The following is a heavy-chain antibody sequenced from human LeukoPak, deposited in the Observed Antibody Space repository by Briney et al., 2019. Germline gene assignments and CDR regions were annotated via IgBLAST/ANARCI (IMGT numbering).Heavy chain of an antibody. CDR2: ISAQHGQT. CDR1: GYSENFYG. Sequence: ASVKVSCKTSGYSENFYGITWVRQVAGQGLEWMGWISAQHGQTEYAPNSQDRVTMTTDTYTNTAYMELSSLRSEDTAVYYCARVLVGAYVWGSYRPLKDFDYWGQGTLVTVSS. CDR3: ARVLVGAYVWGSYRPLKDFDY. D-gene: IGHD3-16*02. V-gene: IGHV1-18*01. J-gene: IGHJ4*02.